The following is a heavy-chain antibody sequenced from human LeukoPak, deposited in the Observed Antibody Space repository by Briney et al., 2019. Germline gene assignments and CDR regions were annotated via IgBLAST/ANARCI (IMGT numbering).Heavy chain of an antibody. J-gene: IGHJ4*02. CDR2: ISYDGSNK. CDR3: ARDQDFSGLDY. V-gene: IGHV3-30*04. CDR1: GFTFSSYA. Sequence: GGSLRLSCAASGFTFSSYAMHWVRQAPGKGLEWVAVISYDGSNKYYADSVKGRFTISRDNSKNTLYLQMNSLRAEDTAVYYCARDQDFSGLDYWGQGTLVTVSS. D-gene: IGHD5-12*01.